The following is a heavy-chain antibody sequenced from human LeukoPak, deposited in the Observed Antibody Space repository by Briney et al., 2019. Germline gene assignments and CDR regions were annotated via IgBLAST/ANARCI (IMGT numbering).Heavy chain of an antibody. V-gene: IGHV1-2*02. CDR2: INPNSGGT. CDR3: ARQWTLGWFDP. J-gene: IGHJ5*02. CDR1: GYTFSGHY. D-gene: IGHD3-16*01. Sequence: GASVKVSSKASGYTFSGHYMHWVRQAPGQGLEWMGWINPNSGGTNYAQKFQGRVTMTRDTSINTAYMELSMLRSDDTAVYYCARQWTLGWFDPWGQGTLVTASS.